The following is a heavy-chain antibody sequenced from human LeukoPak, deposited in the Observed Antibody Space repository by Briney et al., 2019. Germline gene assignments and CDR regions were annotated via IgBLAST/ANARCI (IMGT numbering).Heavy chain of an antibody. V-gene: IGHV4-4*02. J-gene: IGHJ6*04. D-gene: IGHD4/OR15-4a*01. CDR1: GGSISSSNW. CDR2: IYRSGST. CDR3: ARVKGGAKDYYGMDV. Sequence: PSGTLSLTCAVSGGSISSSNWWSWVRQPPGKGLEWIGEIYRSGSTSYNPSLKSRVTISVDKSKNQFSLKLSSVTAADTAVYYCARVKGGAKDYYGMDVWGKGTTVTVSS.